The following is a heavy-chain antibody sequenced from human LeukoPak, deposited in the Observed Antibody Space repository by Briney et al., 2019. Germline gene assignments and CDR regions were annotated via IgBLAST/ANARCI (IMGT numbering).Heavy chain of an antibody. CDR3: ARSSVAGTGDY. CDR1: GFTFSSYA. CDR2: ISYDGSNK. D-gene: IGHD6-19*01. Sequence: PGGSLRLSCAASGFTFSSYAMHWVRQAPGKGLEWVPVISYDGSNKYYADSVKGRFTISRDNSKNTLYLQMNSLRAEDTAVYYCARSSVAGTGDYWGQGTLVTVSS. J-gene: IGHJ4*02. V-gene: IGHV3-30-3*01.